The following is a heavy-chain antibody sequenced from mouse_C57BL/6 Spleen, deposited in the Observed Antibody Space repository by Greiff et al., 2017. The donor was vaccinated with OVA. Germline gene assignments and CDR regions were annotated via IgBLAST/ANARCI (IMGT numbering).Heavy chain of an antibody. CDR2: ISDGGSYT. D-gene: IGHD2-3*01. V-gene: IGHV5-4*01. CDR3: ARDDDGPDY. CDR1: GFTFSSYA. Sequence: EVKVVESGGGLVKPGGSLKLSCAASGFTFSSYALSWVRPTPEKRLEWVATISDGGSYTYYPDNVKGRFTISRDNAKNNLYLQMSHLKSEDTAMYYCARDDDGPDYWGQGTTLTVSS. J-gene: IGHJ2*01.